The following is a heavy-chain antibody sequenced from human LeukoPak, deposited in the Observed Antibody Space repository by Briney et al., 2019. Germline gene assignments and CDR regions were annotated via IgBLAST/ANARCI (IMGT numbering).Heavy chain of an antibody. J-gene: IGHJ5*02. V-gene: IGHV4-59*08. Sequence: SETLSLTCTVSGGSFSNYYWSWIRQPPGQGLEWTGYISKSGSTNYNPSLESRVTISVDTSKNQFSLKLSSVTAADTAVYYCARQIDPWAPFDPWGQGTLVTVSS. CDR2: ISKSGST. D-gene: IGHD3-9*01. CDR3: ARQIDPWAPFDP. CDR1: GGSFSNYY.